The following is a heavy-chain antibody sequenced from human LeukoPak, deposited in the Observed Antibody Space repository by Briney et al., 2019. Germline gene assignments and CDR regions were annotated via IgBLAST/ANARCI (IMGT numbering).Heavy chain of an antibody. CDR3: ARGDTRFLEWLKDPFFDY. CDR2: IYYSGST. Sequence: SETLSLTCTVSGGSISSYYWSWIRQPPGKGLEWIGYIYYSGSTNYNPSLKSRVTISVDTSKNQFPLKLSSVTAADTAVYYCARGDTRFLEWLKDPFFDYWGQGTLVTVSS. J-gene: IGHJ4*02. V-gene: IGHV4-59*01. D-gene: IGHD3-3*01. CDR1: GGSISSYY.